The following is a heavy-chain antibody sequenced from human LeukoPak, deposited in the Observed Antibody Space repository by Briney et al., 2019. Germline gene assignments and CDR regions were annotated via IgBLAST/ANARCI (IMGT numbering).Heavy chain of an antibody. CDR3: VKGYNYGYSWDY. D-gene: IGHD5-18*01. CDR1: GFTFSIHW. J-gene: IGHJ4*02. Sequence: GGSLRLSCSASGFTFSIHWMHWVRQAPGKGPVWVAHINSDGSSTTYADSVKGRFIISRDNAGNTLYLQMNSLRAEDTAVYYCVKGYNYGYSWDYWGQGTLVTVSS. V-gene: IGHV3-74*03. CDR2: INSDGSST.